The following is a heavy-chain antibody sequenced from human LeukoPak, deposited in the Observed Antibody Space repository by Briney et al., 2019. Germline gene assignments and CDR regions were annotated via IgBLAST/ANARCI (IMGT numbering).Heavy chain of an antibody. CDR3: ARVFFDCSSTSCGPGGWFDP. D-gene: IGHD2-2*01. V-gene: IGHV1-24*01. CDR2: FDPEDGET. J-gene: IGHJ5*02. CDR1: GYTLTELS. Sequence: ASVKVSCKVSGYTLTELSMHWVRQAPGKGLEWMGGFDPEDGETIYAQKFQGRVTMTEDTSTDTAYMELSSLRSDDTAVYYCARVFFDCSSTSCGPGGWFDPWGQGTLVTVSS.